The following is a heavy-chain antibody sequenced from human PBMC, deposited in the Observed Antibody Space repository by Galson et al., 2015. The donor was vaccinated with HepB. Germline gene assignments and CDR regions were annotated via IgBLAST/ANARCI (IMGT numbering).Heavy chain of an antibody. Sequence: SVKVSCKASGYTFTSYGISWVRQAPGQGLEWMGWISAYNGNTNYAQKLQGRVTMTTDTSASTAYMELRSLRSDDTAVYYCARDPALYYYDSSGYFDYWGQGTLVTVSS. D-gene: IGHD3-22*01. CDR2: ISAYNGNT. V-gene: IGHV1-18*01. CDR1: GYTFTSYG. CDR3: ARDPALYYYDSSGYFDY. J-gene: IGHJ4*02.